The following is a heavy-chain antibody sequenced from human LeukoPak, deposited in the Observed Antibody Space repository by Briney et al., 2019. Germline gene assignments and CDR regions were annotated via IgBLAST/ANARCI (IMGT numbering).Heavy chain of an antibody. CDR1: GGSISTTNW. D-gene: IGHD1-26*01. Sequence: PSETLSLTCGVSGGSISTTNWRRWVRQPPGQGLEWVGEISLTGRTNYNPSLNGRVTMSLDESSNQLSLNLTSVTAADTAIYYCSRESGAFCPFGYWGQGTLVIVPS. V-gene: IGHV4-4*02. CDR2: ISLTGRT. J-gene: IGHJ4*02. CDR3: SRESGAFCPFGY.